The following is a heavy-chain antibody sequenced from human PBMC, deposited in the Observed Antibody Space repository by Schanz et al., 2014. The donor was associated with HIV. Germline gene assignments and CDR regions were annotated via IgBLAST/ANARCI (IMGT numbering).Heavy chain of an antibody. CDR1: GFSFLRYE. J-gene: IGHJ4*02. CDR3: AKPEYDSRGNSQSHFDY. Sequence: EVQVVESGGGLVQPGGSLRISCVASGFSFLRYEMSWVRQAPGKGLEWLSTLSGSGDRTYYADSVKGRVTISRDNSKNTLYLQMTTLRIDDTAVYYCAKPEYDSRGNSQSHFDYWGQGTLVTVSS. CDR2: LSGSGDRT. V-gene: IGHV3-23*04. D-gene: IGHD3-22*01.